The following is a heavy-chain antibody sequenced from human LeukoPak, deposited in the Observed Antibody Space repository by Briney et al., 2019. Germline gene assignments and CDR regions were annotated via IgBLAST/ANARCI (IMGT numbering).Heavy chain of an antibody. J-gene: IGHJ4*02. CDR3: ARHSLEEGYYFDY. Sequence: SETLSLTCTVSGGSIISYYWSWIRQPPGKGLEWIGYTLYSGRTNYNPSLKSRVTISVDASKNQFSLKLNSVTAADTAVYYCARHSLEEGYYFDYWGQGTLVTVSS. CDR1: GGSIISYY. D-gene: IGHD1-1*01. CDR2: TLYSGRT. V-gene: IGHV4-59*08.